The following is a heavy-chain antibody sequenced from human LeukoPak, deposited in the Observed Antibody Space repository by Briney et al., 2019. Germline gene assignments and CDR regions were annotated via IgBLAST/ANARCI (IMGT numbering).Heavy chain of an antibody. V-gene: IGHV1-18*01. J-gene: IGHJ4*02. Sequence: ASVKVSCKASGYTFTSNAVSWVRQAPGQGLEWMGWVSGYNGNTNYAQKFQGRVTMTTDTFTSTAYMELTSLGSDDTAVYYCARDPPALFYFDYWGQGTLVTVSS. CDR2: VSGYNGNT. CDR1: GYTFTSNA. CDR3: ARDPPALFYFDY.